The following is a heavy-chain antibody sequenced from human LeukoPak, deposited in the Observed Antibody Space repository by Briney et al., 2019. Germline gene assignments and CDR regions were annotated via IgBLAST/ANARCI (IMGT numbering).Heavy chain of an antibody. Sequence: PGGSLRLSCAASGFTFSSYAMSWVRQAPGKGLEWVSAISGSGGSTYYADSVKGRFTISRDNSKNTLSLQMTSLRAEDTAVYYCAKDNTLAEDYSASSGHFDSWGQGTLVTVSS. V-gene: IGHV3-23*01. J-gene: IGHJ4*02. CDR3: AKDNTLAEDYSASSGHFDS. CDR1: GFTFSSYA. CDR2: ISGSGGST. D-gene: IGHD3-22*01.